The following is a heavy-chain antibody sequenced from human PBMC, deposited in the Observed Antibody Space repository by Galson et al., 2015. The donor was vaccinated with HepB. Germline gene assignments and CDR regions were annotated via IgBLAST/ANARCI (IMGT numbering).Heavy chain of an antibody. CDR3: ARDRGVRGITLYYFDY. CDR1: GYTFTSYG. CDR2: ISAYNGNT. V-gene: IGHV1-18*04. D-gene: IGHD3-10*01. Sequence: SVKVSCKASGYTFTSYGISWVRQAPGQGLEWMGWISAYNGNTNYAQKLQGRVTMTTDTSTSTAYMELRSLRSDDTAVYYCARDRGVRGITLYYFDYWGQGTLVTVSS. J-gene: IGHJ4*02.